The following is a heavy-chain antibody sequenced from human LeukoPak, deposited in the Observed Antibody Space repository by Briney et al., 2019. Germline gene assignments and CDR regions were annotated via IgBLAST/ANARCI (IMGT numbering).Heavy chain of an antibody. D-gene: IGHD3-10*01. V-gene: IGHV3-30-3*01. CDR2: ISYDGSNK. CDR1: GFTFSSYA. CDR3: ARDSSPTWVRGVIITLRN. J-gene: IGHJ4*02. Sequence: PGRSLRLSCAASGFTFSSYAMHWVRQAPGKGLEWVAVISYDGSNKYYADSVKGRFTISRDNSKNTLYLQMNSLRAEDTAVYYCARDSSPTWVRGVIITLRNWGQGTLVTVSS.